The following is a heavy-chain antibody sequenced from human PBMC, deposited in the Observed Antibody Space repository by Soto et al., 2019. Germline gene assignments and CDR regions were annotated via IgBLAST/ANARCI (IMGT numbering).Heavy chain of an antibody. D-gene: IGHD3-22*01. V-gene: IGHV1-18*01. CDR2: ISAYNGNT. CDR3: ARVFFRLFAFDI. CDR1: GYTFTTYG. Sequence: QVQLVQSGGEVKKPGASVKVSCKASGYTFTTYGISWVLQAPGQGLEWMGWISAYNGNTSYAQKLQGRVTMTTDTSTSTAYMELRSLRSDDTAVYYCARVFFRLFAFDIWGQGTMVTVSS. J-gene: IGHJ3*02.